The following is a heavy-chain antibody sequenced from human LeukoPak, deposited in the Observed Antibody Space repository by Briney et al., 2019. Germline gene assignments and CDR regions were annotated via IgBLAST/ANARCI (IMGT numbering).Heavy chain of an antibody. CDR3: ARVYCSSTSCYLDY. CDR1: GYTFTSYD. Sequence: ASVKVSRKASGYTFTSYDINWVRQATGQGLEWMGWMNPNSGNTGYAQKFQGRVTITRNTSISTAYMELSSLRSEDTAVYYCARVYCSSTSCYLDYWGQGTLVTVSS. J-gene: IGHJ4*02. CDR2: MNPNSGNT. D-gene: IGHD2-2*01. V-gene: IGHV1-8*03.